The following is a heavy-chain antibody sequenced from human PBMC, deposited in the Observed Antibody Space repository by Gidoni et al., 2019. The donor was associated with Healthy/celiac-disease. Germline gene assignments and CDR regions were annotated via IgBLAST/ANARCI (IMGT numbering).Heavy chain of an antibody. CDR3: TTGPGYDFWSGYYSDY. J-gene: IGHJ4*02. Sequence: EVQLVESGGGLVKPGGSLRLPCAASGYPFRNAGMSWVRQAPGKGLEWVGRIKSKTDGGTTDYAAPVKGRFTISRDDSKNTLYLQMNSLKTEDTAVYYCTTGPGYDFWSGYYSDYWGQGTLVTVSS. CDR1: GYPFRNAG. D-gene: IGHD3-3*01. V-gene: IGHV3-15*01. CDR2: IKSKTDGGTT.